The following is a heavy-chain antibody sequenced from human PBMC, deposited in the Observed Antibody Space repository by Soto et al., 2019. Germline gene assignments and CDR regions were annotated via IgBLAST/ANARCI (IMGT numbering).Heavy chain of an antibody. V-gene: IGHV3-23*01. CDR2: ISGGGGST. J-gene: IGHJ6*02. CDR3: AKDKSRRVIYYPPKGMHV. D-gene: IGHD2-21*01. Sequence: GSLRLSCAASGFTFSSYAMSWVRQAPGKGLEWVSAISGGGGSTYYADSVKGRFTISRDNSKNTLYLQMNSLRAEDTAVYYCAKDKSRRVIYYPPKGMHVSDQATTVT. CDR1: GFTFSSYA.